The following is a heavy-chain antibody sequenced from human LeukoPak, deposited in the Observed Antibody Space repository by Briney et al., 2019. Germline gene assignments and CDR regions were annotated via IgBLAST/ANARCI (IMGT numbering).Heavy chain of an antibody. J-gene: IGHJ3*02. Sequence: APVKVSCKASGYTFTGYYMHWVRQAPGQGLEWMGWINPNSGGTNYAQKFQGRVTMTRDTSISTAYMGLSRLRSDDTAVYYCARVKADDAFDIWGQGTMVTVSS. CDR2: INPNSGGT. CDR1: GYTFTGYY. V-gene: IGHV1-2*02. D-gene: IGHD6-13*01. CDR3: ARVKADDAFDI.